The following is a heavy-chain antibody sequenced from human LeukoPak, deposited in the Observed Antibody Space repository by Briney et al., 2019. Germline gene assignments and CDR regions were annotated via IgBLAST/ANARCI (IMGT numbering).Heavy chain of an antibody. CDR3: AREYSSGWAYYMDV. D-gene: IGHD6-19*01. V-gene: IGHV3-11*04. CDR2: ISSSGSII. J-gene: IGHJ6*03. CDR1: GFTFSDYY. Sequence: GGSLRLSCAASGFTFSDYYMSWIGQAPGKGLEWVSYISSSGSIIYYADSVKGRFTISRDNAKNSLNLQMNSLRAEDTAVYYCAREYSSGWAYYMDVWGKGTTVTVSS.